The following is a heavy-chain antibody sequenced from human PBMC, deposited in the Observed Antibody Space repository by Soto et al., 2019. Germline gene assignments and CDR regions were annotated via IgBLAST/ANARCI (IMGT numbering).Heavy chain of an antibody. D-gene: IGHD2-8*01. V-gene: IGHV1-69*13. CDR3: ARSDIVLMVYPWTNHFDY. CDR1: GGTFSSYA. J-gene: IGHJ4*02. CDR2: IIPIFGTA. Sequence: SVKVSCKASGGTFSSYAISWVRQAPGQGLEWMGGIIPIFGTANYAQKFQGRVTITADESTSTAYMELSSLRSEDTAVYYCARSDIVLMVYPWTNHFDYWGQGTLVTVSS.